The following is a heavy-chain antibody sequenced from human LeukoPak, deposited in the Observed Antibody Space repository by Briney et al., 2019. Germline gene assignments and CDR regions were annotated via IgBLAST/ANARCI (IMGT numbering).Heavy chain of an antibody. CDR2: INHSGST. CDR1: GGSFSGYY. V-gene: IGHV4-34*01. D-gene: IGHD6-13*01. Sequence: SETLSLTCAVYGGSFSGYYWSWIRQPPGKGLEWIGEINHSGSTNYNPSLKSRVTISVDTSKNQFSLKLSSVTAADTAVYYCARHGQQLSFDDYWGQGTLVTVPS. J-gene: IGHJ4*02. CDR3: ARHGQQLSFDDY.